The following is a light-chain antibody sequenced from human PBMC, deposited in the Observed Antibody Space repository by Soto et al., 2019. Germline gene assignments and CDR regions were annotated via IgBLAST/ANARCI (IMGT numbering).Light chain of an antibody. CDR2: EVS. Sequence: QSALTQPASVSGSPGQSITISCTGTSSDVGGYNYVSWYQQHPGKAPKLIIYEVSNRPSGVSNRFSGSKSDNTASLTISGLQAEYEADYYCSSYTSSNTYVFGTGTKVTVL. CDR3: SSYTSSNTYV. CDR1: SSDVGGYNY. V-gene: IGLV2-14*01. J-gene: IGLJ1*01.